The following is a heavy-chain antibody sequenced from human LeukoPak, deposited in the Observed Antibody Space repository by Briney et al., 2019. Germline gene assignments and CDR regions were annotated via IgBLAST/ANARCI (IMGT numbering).Heavy chain of an antibody. CDR2: ISYDGSNK. J-gene: IGHJ3*02. V-gene: IGHV3-30*18. Sequence: PGRSLRLSCAASGFTFSSYGMHWVRQAPGKALEWVAVISYDGSNKYYADSVKGRFTISRDNSKNTLYLQMNSLRAEDTAVYYCAKDGYIAANGAFDIWGQGTMVTVSS. CDR1: GFTFSSYG. D-gene: IGHD6-6*01. CDR3: AKDGYIAANGAFDI.